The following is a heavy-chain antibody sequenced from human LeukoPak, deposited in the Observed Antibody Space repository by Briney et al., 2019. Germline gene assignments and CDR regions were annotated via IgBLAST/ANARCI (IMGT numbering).Heavy chain of an antibody. D-gene: IGHD3-10*01. J-gene: IGHJ4*02. CDR2: ISGSGGST. V-gene: IGHV3-23*01. CDR3: AKAMVRGVITPCFDY. Sequence: GESLRLSCAASGFTVSSNYMSWVRQAPGKGLERVSAISGSGGSTYYADSVKGRFTISRDNSKNTLYLQMNSLRAEDTAVYYCAKAMVRGVITPCFDYWGQGTLVTVSS. CDR1: GFTVSSNY.